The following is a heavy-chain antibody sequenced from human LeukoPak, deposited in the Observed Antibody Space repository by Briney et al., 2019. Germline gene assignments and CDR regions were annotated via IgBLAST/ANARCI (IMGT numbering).Heavy chain of an antibody. CDR2: ISPIFGTA. Sequence: SVKVSCKASGGTFSSYAISWVRQAPGQGLEWMGRISPIFGTANYAQKFQGRVTITTDESTSTAYMELSSLRSEDTAVYYCAVSRADSSGYYSDYWGQGTLVTVSS. J-gene: IGHJ4*02. CDR1: GGTFSSYA. CDR3: AVSRADSSGYYSDY. D-gene: IGHD3-22*01. V-gene: IGHV1-69*05.